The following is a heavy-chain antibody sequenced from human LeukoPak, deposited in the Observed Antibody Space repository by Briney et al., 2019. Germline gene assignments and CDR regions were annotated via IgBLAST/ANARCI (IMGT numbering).Heavy chain of an antibody. D-gene: IGHD3-3*01. Sequence: GGSLRLSCAASGLTFSSSGMHWVRQAPGKGLEWVAFIRYDGSNIYYAYSVKGRFTISRDNSKNTLYLQMNSLRAEDTAVYYCAKDGNYDFWSGYFDCWGQGTLVTVSS. J-gene: IGHJ4*02. V-gene: IGHV3-30*02. CDR2: IRYDGSNI. CDR1: GLTFSSSG. CDR3: AKDGNYDFWSGYFDC.